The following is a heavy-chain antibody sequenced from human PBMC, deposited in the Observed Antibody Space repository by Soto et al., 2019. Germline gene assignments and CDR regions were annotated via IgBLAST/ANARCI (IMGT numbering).Heavy chain of an antibody. CDR3: AREGGDFVQVPYY. V-gene: IGHV4-30-4*01. Sequence: QVRLQESGPKLVRPSQTLSLTCSVSGVSINRGDYCWSWIRQSPGRGLEWIGSIYYNGDTTYNSSLGSRVTMSVDTSKNQIFLDLQSVVAADTAVYFCAREGGDFVQVPYYWGQGTLITVSS. CDR1: GVSINRGDYC. D-gene: IGHD3-3*01. J-gene: IGHJ4*02. CDR2: IYYNGDT.